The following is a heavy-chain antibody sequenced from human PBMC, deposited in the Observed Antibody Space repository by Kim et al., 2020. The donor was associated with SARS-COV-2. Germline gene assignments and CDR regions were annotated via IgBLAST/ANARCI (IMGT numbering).Heavy chain of an antibody. D-gene: IGHD1-26*01. CDR1: GGSISSYY. Sequence: SETLSLTCTVSGGSISSYYWSWIRQHPGKGLEWSGYVYYSGSTNYNTSLKTRVTISVDTTTNQFSLKLRSVTAAGTAVYYCARHEAPGDSGSYSDDYWFDPWSQGSLVSVSS. J-gene: IGHJ5*01. CDR2: VYYSGST. V-gene: IGHV4-59*08. CDR3: ARHEAPGDSGSYSDDYWFDP.